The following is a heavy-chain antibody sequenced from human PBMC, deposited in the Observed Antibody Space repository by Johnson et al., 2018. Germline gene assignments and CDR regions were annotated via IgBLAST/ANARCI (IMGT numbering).Heavy chain of an antibody. CDR3: ARVKDGYKWDAFDI. D-gene: IGHD5-24*01. V-gene: IGHV3-7*01. CDR2: IEQHGSEK. Sequence: EVQLVESGGGLVQPGGSLRLSCAASGFTFSYYWLNWVRQAPGKGLEWVANIEQHGSEKYYVDSVKGRFTISRDNAKNSLYLQMNSLRAEETAVYYCARVKDGYKWDAFDIWGQGTMVTVSS. CDR1: GFTFSYYW. J-gene: IGHJ3*02.